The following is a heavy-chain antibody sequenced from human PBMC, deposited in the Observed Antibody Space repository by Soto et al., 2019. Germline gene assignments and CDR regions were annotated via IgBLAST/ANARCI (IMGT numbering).Heavy chain of an antibody. J-gene: IGHJ4*02. D-gene: IGHD3-22*01. CDR3: ARDEDSGYYYYDY. CDR1: GCSICSYY. Sequence: SETLSLTCTVSGCSICSYYWSWIWQPPGKGLEWIGYIYYSGSTNYNPSLKSRVTISVDTSKNQFSLKLRSVTAADTAVYYCARDEDSGYYYYDYWGQGTPVTVSS. CDR2: IYYSGST. V-gene: IGHV4-59*01.